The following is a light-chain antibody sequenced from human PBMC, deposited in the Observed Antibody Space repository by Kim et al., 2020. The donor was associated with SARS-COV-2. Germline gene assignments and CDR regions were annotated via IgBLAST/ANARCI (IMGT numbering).Light chain of an antibody. Sequence: GHRVTISCSGSSSNIGSNYVYWYQQLPGTAPKLLIYRNNQRPSGVPDRFSGSKSGTSASLAISGLRSEDEADYYCAAWDESLSGYVFGTGTKVTVL. V-gene: IGLV1-47*01. CDR3: AAWDESLSGYV. CDR2: RNN. J-gene: IGLJ1*01. CDR1: SSNIGSNY.